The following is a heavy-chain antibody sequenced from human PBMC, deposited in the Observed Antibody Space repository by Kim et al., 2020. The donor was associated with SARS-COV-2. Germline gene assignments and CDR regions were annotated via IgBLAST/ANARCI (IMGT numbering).Heavy chain of an antibody. J-gene: IGHJ4*02. Sequence: KYPQKFQGRVTITRDTSASTAYMELRSLRSEDTAVYYCARVRSGYYGGVDYWGQGTLVTVSS. CDR3: ARVRSGYYGGVDY. D-gene: IGHD5-12*01. V-gene: IGHV1-3*01.